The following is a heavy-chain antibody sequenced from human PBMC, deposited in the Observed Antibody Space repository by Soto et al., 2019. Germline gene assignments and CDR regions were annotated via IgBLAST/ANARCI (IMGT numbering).Heavy chain of an antibody. CDR3: ARRARITIFGVVIPRENGMDV. CDR2: MNPNSGNT. V-gene: IGHV1-8*01. CDR1: GYTFTSYD. Sequence: ASVKVSCKASGYTFTSYDINWVRQATGQGLEWMGWMNPNSGNTGYAQKFQGRVTMTRNTSISTAYMELSSLRSEDTAVYYCARRARITIFGVVIPRENGMDVWGQGTTVTV. J-gene: IGHJ6*02. D-gene: IGHD3-3*01.